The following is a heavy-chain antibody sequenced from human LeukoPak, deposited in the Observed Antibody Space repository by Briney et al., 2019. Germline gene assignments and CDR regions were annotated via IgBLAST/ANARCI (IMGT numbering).Heavy chain of an antibody. Sequence: GGSLRLSCAASGFTFSSYAMSWVRQAPGKGLEWVSAISGSGGSTYYADSVKGRFTISRDNSKNTLYLQMNSLRAEDTAVYYCAKTRLYRGNPDQYTDYWGQGTLVTVSS. CDR1: GFTFSSYA. D-gene: IGHD4-23*01. CDR3: AKTRLYRGNPDQYTDY. CDR2: ISGSGGST. J-gene: IGHJ4*02. V-gene: IGHV3-23*01.